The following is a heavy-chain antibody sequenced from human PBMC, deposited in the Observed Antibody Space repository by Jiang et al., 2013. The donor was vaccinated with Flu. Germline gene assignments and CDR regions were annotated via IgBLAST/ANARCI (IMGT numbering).Heavy chain of an antibody. J-gene: IGHJ6*03. CDR3: ARVSHGSGRHYYYYYMDV. CDR1: GYSISSGYY. D-gene: IGHD3-10*01. V-gene: IGHV4-38-2*01. CDR2: IYHSGST. Sequence: GSGLVKPSETLSLTCAVSGYSISSGYYWGWIRQPPGKGLEWIGSIYHSGSTYYNPSLKSRVTISVDTSKNQFSLKLSSVTAADTAVYYCARVSHGSGRHYYYYYMDVWGKGTTVTVSS.